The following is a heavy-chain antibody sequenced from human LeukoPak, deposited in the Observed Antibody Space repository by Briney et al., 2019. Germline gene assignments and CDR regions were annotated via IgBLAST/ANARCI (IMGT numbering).Heavy chain of an antibody. J-gene: IGHJ3*02. V-gene: IGHV4-30-2*01. Sequence: SETLSLTCAVSGGSLSSGGYSWSWIRQPPGKGLEWIGYIYHSGSTYYNPSLKSRVTISVDRSKNQFSLKLSSVTAADTAVYYCARGEIWFGESFDAFDIWGQGTMVTVSS. CDR1: GGSLSSGGYS. CDR3: ARGEIWFGESFDAFDI. D-gene: IGHD3-10*01. CDR2: IYHSGST.